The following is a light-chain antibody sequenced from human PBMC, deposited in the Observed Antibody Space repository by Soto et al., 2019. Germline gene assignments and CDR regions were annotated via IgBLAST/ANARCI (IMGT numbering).Light chain of an antibody. CDR1: SSDVGTYNY. CDR2: EVG. V-gene: IGLV2-14*01. Sequence: QSVLTQPASVSGSPGQSITISCTGTSSDVGTYNYVSWYQQHSGKAPKLMIYEVGNRPSGVSNRFSGSKSGNTASLTISGLQAEDEADYYCSAYPSSLTIYVLGSGTKVT. CDR3: SAYPSSLTIYV. J-gene: IGLJ1*01.